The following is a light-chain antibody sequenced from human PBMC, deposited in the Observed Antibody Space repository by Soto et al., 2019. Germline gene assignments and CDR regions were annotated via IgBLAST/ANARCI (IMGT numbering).Light chain of an antibody. CDR1: QSIRNY. J-gene: IGKJ1*01. Sequence: IVLTQFPVTLSLSPGERATLSCRAGQSIRNYLVRYQQKPGQAPRLLIYDASDRATGIPTRFSGSGSGTDFTLTISSLEPEDFAVYYCQKRSNWPPTFGQGTKVDI. V-gene: IGKV3-11*01. CDR2: DAS. CDR3: QKRSNWPPT.